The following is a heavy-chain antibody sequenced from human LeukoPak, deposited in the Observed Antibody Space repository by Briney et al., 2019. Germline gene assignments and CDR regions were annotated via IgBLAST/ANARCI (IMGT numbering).Heavy chain of an antibody. V-gene: IGHV4-34*01. CDR1: GGSFSGYY. D-gene: IGHD3-22*01. CDR3: ARGGSGYYYYYYYYMAV. J-gene: IGHJ6*03. Sequence: SETLSLTCGVYGGSFSGYYWSWIRQPPGKGQEWIGEINHSGSTNYNPSLKSRVTISVDTPKNQFSLKLSSVTAADTAVYYCARGGSGYYYYYYYYMAVWGKGTTVTVSS. CDR2: INHSGST.